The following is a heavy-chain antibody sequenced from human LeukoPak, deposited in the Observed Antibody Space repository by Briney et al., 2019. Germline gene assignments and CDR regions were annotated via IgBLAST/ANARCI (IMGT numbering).Heavy chain of an antibody. Sequence: SESLSLTCTVAGGSIRSYYWSWIRQPPGRGLEWIGYIYQSGSASYNPSLQSRVTISIDKSKNQFSLNLNSVTAADTAVYYCARNSYYDNSGEGAFDIWGQGTMVTVSS. CDR2: IYQSGSA. CDR1: GGSIRSYY. CDR3: ARNSYYDNSGEGAFDI. V-gene: IGHV4-59*12. J-gene: IGHJ3*02. D-gene: IGHD3-22*01.